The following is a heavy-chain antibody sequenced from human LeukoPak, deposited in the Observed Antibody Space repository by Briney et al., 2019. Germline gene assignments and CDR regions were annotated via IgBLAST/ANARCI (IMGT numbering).Heavy chain of an antibody. Sequence: GGSLRLSCAASGFTFSSYSMNWVRQAPGKGLEWVSSISSSSSSYIYYADSVKGRFTISRDNAKNSLYLQMNSLRAEDTAVYYCARDPHPYIAVAGTPDYWGQGTLVTVSS. CDR2: ISSSSSSYI. D-gene: IGHD6-19*01. CDR3: ARDPHPYIAVAGTPDY. J-gene: IGHJ4*02. CDR1: GFTFSSYS. V-gene: IGHV3-21*01.